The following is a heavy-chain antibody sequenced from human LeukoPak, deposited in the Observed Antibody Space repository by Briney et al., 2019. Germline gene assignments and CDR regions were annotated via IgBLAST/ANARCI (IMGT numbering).Heavy chain of an antibody. Sequence: SVKVSCKASGGTFSSYAISWVRQAPGQGLEWMGGIIPIFGTANCAQKFQGRVTITADESTSTAYMELSSLRSEDTAVYYCARDSYGSGSYSHYYFDYWGQGTLVTVSP. CDR1: GGTFSSYA. V-gene: IGHV1-69*13. CDR3: ARDSYGSGSYSHYYFDY. J-gene: IGHJ4*02. D-gene: IGHD3-10*01. CDR2: IIPIFGTA.